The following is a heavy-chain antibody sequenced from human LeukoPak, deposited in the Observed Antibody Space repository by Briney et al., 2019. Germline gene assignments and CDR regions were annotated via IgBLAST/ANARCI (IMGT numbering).Heavy chain of an antibody. D-gene: IGHD4-17*01. V-gene: IGHV3-15*01. CDR3: TSDPGDYADF. J-gene: IGHJ4*02. CDR1: GLNFINAW. Sequence: GGSLRLSCAASGLNFINAWMSWVRQPPGKGLEWVGRIKNKADGETTAYAAPVKGRFTISRDDSTNTLYLQMNSLTAGDTAVYYCTSDPGDYADFWGQGALVTVSS. CDR2: IKNKADGETT.